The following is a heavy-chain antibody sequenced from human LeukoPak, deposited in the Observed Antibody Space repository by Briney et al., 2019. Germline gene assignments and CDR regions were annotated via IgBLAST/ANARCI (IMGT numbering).Heavy chain of an antibody. CDR3: AKDQRGYSYGCDY. Sequence: PGGSLRLSCAASGFTFSSYSMNWVRQAPGKGLEWVSSISSSSSYIYYADSVKGRFTISRDNAKNSLYLQMNSLRAEDTAVYYCAKDQRGYSYGCDYWGQGTLVTVSS. CDR2: ISSSSSYI. CDR1: GFTFSSYS. J-gene: IGHJ4*02. V-gene: IGHV3-21*01. D-gene: IGHD5-18*01.